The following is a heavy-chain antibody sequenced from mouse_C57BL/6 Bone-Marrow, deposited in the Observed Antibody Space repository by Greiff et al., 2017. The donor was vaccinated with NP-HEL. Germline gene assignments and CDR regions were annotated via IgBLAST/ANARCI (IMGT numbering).Heavy chain of an antibody. CDR3: ARRGGSSYWYFDV. CDR1: GYSFTSYY. V-gene: IGHV1-66*01. Sequence: QVQLKESGPELVKPGASVMISCKASGYSFTSYYIHWVKQRPGQGLEWIGWIYPGSGNTKYNEKFKGKAPLTGDPSSSTAYMQLSSLTSEDSAVYYCARRGGSSYWYFDVWGTGTPVTVSS. CDR2: IYPGSGNT. D-gene: IGHD1-1*01. J-gene: IGHJ1*03.